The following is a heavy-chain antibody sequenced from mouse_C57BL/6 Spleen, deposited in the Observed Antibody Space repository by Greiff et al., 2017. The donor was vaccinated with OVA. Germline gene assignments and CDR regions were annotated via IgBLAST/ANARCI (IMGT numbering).Heavy chain of an antibody. CDR3: ARGPFYYGSCY. CDR1: GYTFTSYW. CDR2: IHPNSGST. V-gene: IGHV1-64*01. Sequence: QVQLKQPGAELVKPGASVKLSCKASGYTFTSYWMHWVKQRPGQGLEWIGMIHPNSGSTNYNEKFKSKATLTVDKSSSTAYMQLSSLTSEDSAVYYCARGPFYYGSCYWGQGTSVTVSS. D-gene: IGHD1-1*01. J-gene: IGHJ4*01.